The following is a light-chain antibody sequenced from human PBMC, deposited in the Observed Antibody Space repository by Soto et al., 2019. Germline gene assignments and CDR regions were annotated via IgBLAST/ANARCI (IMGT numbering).Light chain of an antibody. CDR2: NDY. Sequence: QSVLAQPPSASGTPGQRVTISCSGSTSNVGSNLASWYQQLPGSAPKLLIYNDYERPSAVPDRFSGSKSGTSASLGISGLRSEDEADYFCAVWDDSLSGVVFGGGTKVTVL. CDR1: TSNVGSNL. V-gene: IGLV1-47*02. CDR3: AVWDDSLSGVV. J-gene: IGLJ2*01.